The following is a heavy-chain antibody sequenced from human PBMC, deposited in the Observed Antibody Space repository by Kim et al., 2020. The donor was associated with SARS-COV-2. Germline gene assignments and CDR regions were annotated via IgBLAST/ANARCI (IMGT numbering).Heavy chain of an antibody. CDR3: AKDRGGFGGVDY. D-gene: IGHD3-10*01. V-gene: IGHV3-23*01. Sequence: YADAGRGRFTGSRDKSKNTVYLQWNSLGAEDTAIYFCAKDRGGFGGVDYWGQGTLVTVSS. J-gene: IGHJ4*02.